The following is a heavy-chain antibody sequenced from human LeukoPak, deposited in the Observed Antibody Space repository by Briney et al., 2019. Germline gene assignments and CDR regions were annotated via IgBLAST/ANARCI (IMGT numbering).Heavy chain of an antibody. V-gene: IGHV3-30*02. Sequence: GGSLRLSCAASGFTFSNYGMHWVRQAPGKGLEWVAFIWYDGSNKYYADSVKGRFTISRDNSKNTVYLQMNSLRAEDTAVCYCAKVLAVTSYGAKSIFDHWGQGTLVTVSS. D-gene: IGHD4-23*01. CDR2: IWYDGSNK. CDR1: GFTFSNYG. CDR3: AKVLAVTSYGAKSIFDH. J-gene: IGHJ4*02.